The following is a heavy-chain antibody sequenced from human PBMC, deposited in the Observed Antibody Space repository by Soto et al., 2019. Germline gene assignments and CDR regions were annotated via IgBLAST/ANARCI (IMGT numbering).Heavy chain of an antibody. Sequence: QVQLVQPGAEVKKPGSSVKVSCKGSGATFTSYGVIWVRQAPGQGLEWMGGIIPIFDKANYARKFQARLTITADKSTSTAFMELRSLRSEDTAVYYCARAGIYSDYFTGAQDPWGQGTLVTVSS. CDR1: GATFTSYG. CDR2: IIPIFDKA. D-gene: IGHD4-17*01. V-gene: IGHV1-69*06. J-gene: IGHJ5*02. CDR3: ARAGIYSDYFTGAQDP.